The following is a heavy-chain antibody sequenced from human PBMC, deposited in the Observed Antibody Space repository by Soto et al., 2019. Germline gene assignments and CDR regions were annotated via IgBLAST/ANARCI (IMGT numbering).Heavy chain of an antibody. CDR1: GDTFSHYV. CDR2: LAPISGSP. D-gene: IGHD1-26*01. J-gene: IGHJ3*01. Sequence: VQMVQSGAEVKEPGSSVKVSCTNSGDTFSHYVMSWVRQAPGQGLEWMGSLAPISGSPNYAERFEGRLTSSADAGTSTMYMELRSLKYDDTAVYYCARIGVGSRRWGQGTRLTVSS. CDR3: ARIGVGSRR. V-gene: IGHV1-69*18.